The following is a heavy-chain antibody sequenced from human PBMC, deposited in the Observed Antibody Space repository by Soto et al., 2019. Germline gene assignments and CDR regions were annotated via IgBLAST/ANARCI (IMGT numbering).Heavy chain of an antibody. D-gene: IGHD2-15*01. J-gene: IGHJ4*02. CDR2: INPKSGGT. CDR3: ARDLAKGGGSAGFDY. Sequence: QVQLVQSGAEVKKPGASVNVSCKASGYTFTVYYMHWVRQAPGQGLEWMGWINPKSGGTVYPQKFQGWANMTCDRSISTSYMALTRLRSDDTAVYYCARDLAKGGGSAGFDYWGQGTLVTVSS. CDR1: GYTFTVYY. V-gene: IGHV1-2*04.